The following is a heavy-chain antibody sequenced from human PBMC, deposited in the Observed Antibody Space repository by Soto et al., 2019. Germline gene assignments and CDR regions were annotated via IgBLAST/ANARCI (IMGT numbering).Heavy chain of an antibody. V-gene: IGHV4-34*01. CDR3: ARGLLVNNWNYPWFDP. CDR2: INHSGST. CDR1: GGSFSGYY. J-gene: IGHJ5*02. D-gene: IGHD1-7*01. Sequence: QVQLQQWGAGLLKPSETLSLTCAVYGGSFSGYYWSWIRQPPGKGLEWIGEINHSGSTNYNPSLKSRVTISVDTSKNQFSLKLSSVPAADTAVYYCARGLLVNNWNYPWFDPWGQGTLVTVSS.